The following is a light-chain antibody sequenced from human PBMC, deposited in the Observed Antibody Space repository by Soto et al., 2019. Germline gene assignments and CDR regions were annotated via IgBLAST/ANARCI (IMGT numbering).Light chain of an antibody. Sequence: DVQMTQSPSSLSASVGDRVTITCRASQNIVTYLNWYQQKPGKAPKLLIYESSNLQSGVSSRFRGSGSETDFTLTISSLPPEDSATYFCQETYSIQITFGQGTRLEIQ. CDR2: ESS. CDR3: QETYSIQIT. CDR1: QNIVTY. J-gene: IGKJ5*01. V-gene: IGKV1-39*01.